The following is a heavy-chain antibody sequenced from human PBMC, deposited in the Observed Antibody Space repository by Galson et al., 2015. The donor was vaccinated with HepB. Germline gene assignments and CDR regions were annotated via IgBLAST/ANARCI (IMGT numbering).Heavy chain of an antibody. CDR3: ARRGYTSAWDV. CDR2: ISSSSGTI. Sequence: SLRLSCAASGFTFSSYSMNWVRQAPGKGLEWVSYISSSSGTIYYADSVKGRFIISRDNAKNSLYLQMNSLRVEDTAVYHCARRGYTSAWDVWGKGTTVTVSS. D-gene: IGHD6-19*01. CDR1: GFTFSSYS. V-gene: IGHV3-48*01. J-gene: IGHJ6*04.